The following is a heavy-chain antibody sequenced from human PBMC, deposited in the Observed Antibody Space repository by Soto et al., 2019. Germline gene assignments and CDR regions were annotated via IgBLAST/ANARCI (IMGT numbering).Heavy chain of an antibody. Sequence: GESLKISCAASGFTFSSYSMNWVRQAPGKGLEWVSSISSSSSYIYYADSVKGRFTIARDNAKNSLNLQMNSLRAEDTAVYCCASTGAAYSSCDYWGQGTLVTVSS. CDR1: GFTFSSYS. CDR2: ISSSSSYI. CDR3: ASTGAAYSSCDY. V-gene: IGHV3-21*01. D-gene: IGHD6-6*01. J-gene: IGHJ4*02.